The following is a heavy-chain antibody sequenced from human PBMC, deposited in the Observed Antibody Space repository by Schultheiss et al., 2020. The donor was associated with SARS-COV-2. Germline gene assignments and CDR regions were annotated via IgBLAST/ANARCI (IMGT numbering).Heavy chain of an antibody. CDR2: ISYDGSNK. CDR3: MKDPNWGGEY. CDR1: GFTFSSYA. Sequence: GGSLRLSCAASGFTFSSYAMHWVRQAPGKGLEWVAVISYDGSNKYYADSVKGRFGISRDNSKNTVYLQMDSLRIDDTAVYYCMKDPNWGGEYWGRGTLVTVSS. V-gene: IGHV3-30-3*02. J-gene: IGHJ4*02. D-gene: IGHD7-27*01.